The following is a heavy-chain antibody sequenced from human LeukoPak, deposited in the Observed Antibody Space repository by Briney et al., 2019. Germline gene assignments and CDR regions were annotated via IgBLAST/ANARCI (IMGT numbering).Heavy chain of an antibody. CDR2: ISGSGGST. J-gene: IGHJ4*02. CDR3: ARGGCSSTTCHIDY. CDR1: GLTFSSYA. D-gene: IGHD2-2*02. Sequence: SGGSLRLSCAASGLTFSSYAMSWVRQAPGKGLEWVSAISGSGGSTYYADSVKGRFTISRDNSKNTLYLQMNSLRAEDTAVYYCARGGCSSTTCHIDYWGQGPLVTVSS. V-gene: IGHV3-23*01.